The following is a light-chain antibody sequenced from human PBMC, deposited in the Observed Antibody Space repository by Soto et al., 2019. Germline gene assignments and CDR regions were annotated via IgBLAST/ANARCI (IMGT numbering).Light chain of an antibody. CDR1: QSVGSY. CDR2: DAS. Sequence: EIALTQSPASLSLNPGERATLICRVNQSVGSYLAWYQQKPGQAPRLLIYDASNRATGIPARFSGSGSGTDFTLTISSLEPEDFAVYFCQQRSNWPITFGQGTRLEIK. J-gene: IGKJ5*01. V-gene: IGKV3-11*01. CDR3: QQRSNWPIT.